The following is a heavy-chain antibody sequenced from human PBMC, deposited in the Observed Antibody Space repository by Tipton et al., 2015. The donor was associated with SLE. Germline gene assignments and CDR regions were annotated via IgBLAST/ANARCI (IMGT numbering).Heavy chain of an antibody. CDR3: ARKGWGADDPFDI. V-gene: IGHV3-30*02. CDR2: IRYDGSNK. Sequence: QLVQSGGGVVQPGGSLRLSCAASGFIFSSYGMHWVRQAPGKGLEWVAFIRYDGSNKYYADSVKGRFTISRDNSKNTLYLQMNSLRAEDTAVYYCARKGWGADDPFDIWGQGTMITVSS. CDR1: GFIFSSYG. D-gene: IGHD1-26*01. J-gene: IGHJ3*02.